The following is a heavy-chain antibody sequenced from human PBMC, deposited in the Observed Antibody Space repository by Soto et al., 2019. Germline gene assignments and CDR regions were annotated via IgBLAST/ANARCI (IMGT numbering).Heavy chain of an antibody. CDR2: IIPIFGTA. CDR3: ARDQDVAAHPPPPHVKDYGMDV. CDR1: GGTFSSYA. J-gene: IGHJ6*02. D-gene: IGHD6-25*01. Sequence: QVQLVQSGAEVKKPGSSVKVSCKASGGTFSSYAISGVRQAPGQGLEWMGGIIPIFGTANYAQKFKGRVTITADESTSTVYMELSSLGSEDTAVYYCARDQDVAAHPPPPHVKDYGMDVWGQGTTVTVSS. V-gene: IGHV1-69*01.